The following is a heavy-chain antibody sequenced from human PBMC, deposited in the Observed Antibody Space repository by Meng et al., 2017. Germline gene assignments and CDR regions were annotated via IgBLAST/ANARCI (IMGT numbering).Heavy chain of an antibody. CDR3: ATGAAAADH. CDR1: GLRFTDAW. CDR2: IKRNRDGGTI. Sequence: LVGSGGGLVKPGGSLRLSCVASGLRFTDAWMSWVRQAPGKGLEWVGRIKRNRDGGTIDYAARVKGRFTISRDESKNTLYLQMDSLITEDTAVYFCATGAAAADHWGQGTLVTVSS. V-gene: IGHV3-15*01. J-gene: IGHJ4*02. D-gene: IGHD6-13*01.